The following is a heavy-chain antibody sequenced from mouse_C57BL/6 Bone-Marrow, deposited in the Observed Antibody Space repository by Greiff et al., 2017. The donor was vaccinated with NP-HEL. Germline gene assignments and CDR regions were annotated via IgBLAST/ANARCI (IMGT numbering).Heavy chain of an antibody. V-gene: IGHV1-18*01. J-gene: IGHJ3*01. Sequence: DVQLQESGPELVKPGASVKIPCKASGYTFTDYNMDWVKQSHGKSLEWIGDINPNNGGTIYNQKFKGKATLTVDKSSSTAYMELRSLTSEDTAVYYCARGGNYRFAYWGQGTLVTVSA. D-gene: IGHD2-1*01. CDR2: INPNNGGT. CDR1: GYTFTDYN. CDR3: ARGGNYRFAY.